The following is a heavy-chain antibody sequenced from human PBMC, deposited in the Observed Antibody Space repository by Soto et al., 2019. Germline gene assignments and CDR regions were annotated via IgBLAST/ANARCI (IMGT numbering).Heavy chain of an antibody. CDR1: GYTFTSYD. J-gene: IGHJ5*02. CDR3: ARAEHNPQPEAVAGTWWFDP. CDR2: TNPNSGNT. D-gene: IGHD6-19*01. Sequence: GASVKVSCEASGYTFTSYDINWVRQATGQGLEWMGWTNPNSGNTGYAQKFQGRVTMTRNTSISTAYMELSSLRSEDTAVYCCARAEHNPQPEAVAGTWWFDPWGQGTLVTVSS. V-gene: IGHV1-8*01.